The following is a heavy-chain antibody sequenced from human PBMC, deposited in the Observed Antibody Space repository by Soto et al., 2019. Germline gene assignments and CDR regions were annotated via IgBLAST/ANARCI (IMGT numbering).Heavy chain of an antibody. CDR2: IWYDGSNK. Sequence: GGSLRLSCAASGFTFSSYGMHWARQAPGKGLEWVAVIWYDGSNKYYADSVKGRFTISRDNSKNTLYLQMNSLRAEDTAVYYCAKMVYAAIENWFDPWGQGTLVTVSS. CDR3: AKMVYAAIENWFDP. V-gene: IGHV3-33*06. D-gene: IGHD2-8*01. CDR1: GFTFSSYG. J-gene: IGHJ5*02.